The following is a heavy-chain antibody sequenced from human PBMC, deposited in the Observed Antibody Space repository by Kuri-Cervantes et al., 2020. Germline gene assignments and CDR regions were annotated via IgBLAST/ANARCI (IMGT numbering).Heavy chain of an antibody. D-gene: IGHD4/OR15-4a*01. J-gene: IGHJ6*03. Sequence: ASVKVSCKASDYTFSSYGISWVRQDPGQGLEWMGWISAYNGITNYAQKFQGRVTMTTVTSTSTAYMELRSLSSDDTAVYFCARYGGKPNYYYFMDVWGKGTTVTVSS. V-gene: IGHV1-18*04. CDR2: ISAYNGIT. CDR1: DYTFSSYG. CDR3: ARYGGKPNYYYFMDV.